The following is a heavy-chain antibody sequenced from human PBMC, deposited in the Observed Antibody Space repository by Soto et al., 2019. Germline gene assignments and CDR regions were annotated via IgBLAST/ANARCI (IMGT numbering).Heavy chain of an antibody. Sequence: QVQLVQSGAEVKKPGSSVKVSCKASGGTFSTYTIIWVRQAPGQGLEWMGRILPMLDITNSAQRFQGRVTITADKSTSTAYLELSSPRSEDTAVYYCTLGSWSAETFDIWGRGTMVTVSS. CDR1: GGTFSTYT. CDR3: TLGSWSAETFDI. V-gene: IGHV1-69*02. D-gene: IGHD6-13*01. CDR2: ILPMLDIT. J-gene: IGHJ3*02.